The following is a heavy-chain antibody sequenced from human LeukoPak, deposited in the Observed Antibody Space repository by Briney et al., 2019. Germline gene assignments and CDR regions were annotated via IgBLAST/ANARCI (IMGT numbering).Heavy chain of an antibody. CDR1: GYTFTSYD. J-gene: IGHJ4*02. CDR2: MNPNSGNT. CDR3: ARAGGYCGRISCPYYFDY. Sequence: GASVKVFCKASGYTFTSYDINWVRQATGQGLEWMGWMNPNSGNTGYAQKFQGRVTMTRNTSISTAYMELSSLRSEDTTVYYCARAGGYCGRISCPYYFDYWGQGSLVAVSS. D-gene: IGHD2-15*01. V-gene: IGHV1-8*01.